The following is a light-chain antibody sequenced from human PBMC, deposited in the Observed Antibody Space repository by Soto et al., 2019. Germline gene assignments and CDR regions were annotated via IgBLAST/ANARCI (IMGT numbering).Light chain of an antibody. V-gene: IGKV1-27*01. CDR1: QGIAPS. J-gene: IGKJ4*01. Sequence: DVQMTQSPSSLSASVGDRVTITCRASQGIAPSLALFQQKPGKVPTLLIYATSPLQSGVPWRFSGSGSGTDFTLTISSLQPEDGATDDCQKYHIAPLTFGGGTQVAIK. CDR2: ATS. CDR3: QKYHIAPLT.